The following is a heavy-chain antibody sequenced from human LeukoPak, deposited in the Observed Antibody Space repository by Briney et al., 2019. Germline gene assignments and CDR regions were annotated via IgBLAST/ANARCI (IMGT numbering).Heavy chain of an antibody. CDR3: AVRDHYYYYMDV. J-gene: IGHJ6*03. V-gene: IGHV1-8*01. CDR2: MNPNSGNT. Sequence: ASVKVSCRASGYTFTSYDINWVRQATGQGLEWVGWMNPNSGNTGYAQKFQGRVTMTRNTSISTAYMELSSLRSEDTAVYYCAVRDHYYYYMDVWGKGTTVTISS. CDR1: GYTFTSYD. D-gene: IGHD4-17*01.